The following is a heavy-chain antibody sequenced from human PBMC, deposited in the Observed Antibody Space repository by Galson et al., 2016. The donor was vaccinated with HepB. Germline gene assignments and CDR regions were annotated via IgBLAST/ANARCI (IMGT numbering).Heavy chain of an antibody. D-gene: IGHD3-10*01. CDR3: AKGKRYSDSGSYYVDY. J-gene: IGHJ4*02. CDR1: GFTFRSYD. V-gene: IGHV3-23*01. Sequence: SLRLSCAASGFTFRSYDMSWVRQAPGKGLEWVSGINYSGSNTYYADSVKGRFTISRDNSKNPLYLQMNSLRVEDSAVYYCAKGKRYSDSGSYYVDYWGQGTLVTVSS. CDR2: INYSGSNT.